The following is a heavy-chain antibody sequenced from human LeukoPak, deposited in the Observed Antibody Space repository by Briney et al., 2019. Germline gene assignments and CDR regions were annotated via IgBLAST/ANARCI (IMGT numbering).Heavy chain of an antibody. Sequence: PSETLSLTCTVSGGSISSSTSYWGWIRQPPGKGLEWIGTIYYTGRTYYNPSLKSRVTISVDTSKNQFSLKLSSVTAADTAVYYYARHGTIPTYYYDSSGYYFNYWGQGTLVTVSS. CDR3: ARHGTIPTYYYDSSGYYFNY. V-gene: IGHV4-39*01. CDR1: GGSISSSTSY. CDR2: IYYTGRT. J-gene: IGHJ4*02. D-gene: IGHD3-22*01.